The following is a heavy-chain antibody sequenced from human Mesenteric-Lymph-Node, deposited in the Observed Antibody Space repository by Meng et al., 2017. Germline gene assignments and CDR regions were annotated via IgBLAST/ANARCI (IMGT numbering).Heavy chain of an antibody. D-gene: IGHD4-23*01. CDR2: INPNSGGT. Sequence: ASVKVSCKASGYTFTGYYMHWVRQAPGQGLEGMGWINPNSGGTNYAQEFQGRVIMTWDTSISTAYMELSRLRSDDTAVYYCARATTVVTPTDYWGQGTLVTVSS. J-gene: IGHJ4*02. CDR1: GYTFTGYY. CDR3: ARATTVVTPTDY. V-gene: IGHV1-2*02.